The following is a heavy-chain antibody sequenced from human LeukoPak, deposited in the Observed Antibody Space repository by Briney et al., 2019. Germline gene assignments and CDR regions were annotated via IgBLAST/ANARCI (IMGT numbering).Heavy chain of an antibody. D-gene: IGHD2-2*01. CDR3: ARGGYCSSTSCYLGGVYNWFDP. J-gene: IGHJ5*02. CDR1: GGSISSSSYY. V-gene: IGHV4-39*01. Sequence: PSETLSLTCTVSGGSISSSSYYWGWIRQPPGKGLEWIGSIYYSGSTYYNPSLKSRVTISVDTSKNQFSLKLSSVTAADTAVYYCARGGYCSSTSCYLGGVYNWFDPWGQGTLVTVSS. CDR2: IYYSGST.